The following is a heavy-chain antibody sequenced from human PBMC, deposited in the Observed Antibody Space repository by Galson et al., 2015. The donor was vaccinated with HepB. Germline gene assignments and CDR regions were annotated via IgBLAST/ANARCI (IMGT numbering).Heavy chain of an antibody. CDR1: EYTLTELS. D-gene: IGHD5-12*01. CDR3: ATGEGVYRGYGREVDY. Sequence: SVKVSCKVAEYTLTELSMHWVRQAPGKGLEWMGGCDPEDGETIYAQKFQGRVTMTEDTFTDTAYMELSSLRSEDTAVYYCATGEGVYRGYGREVDYWGQGTLVAVSS. V-gene: IGHV1-24*01. CDR2: CDPEDGET. J-gene: IGHJ4*02.